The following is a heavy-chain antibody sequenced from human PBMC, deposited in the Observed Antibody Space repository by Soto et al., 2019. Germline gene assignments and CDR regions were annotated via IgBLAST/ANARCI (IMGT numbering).Heavy chain of an antibody. CDR3: AAYYYGSGSYP. D-gene: IGHD3-10*01. V-gene: IGHV1-69*02. J-gene: IGHJ5*02. CDR1: GGTFSSYT. Sequence: QVQLVQSGAEVKKPGSSVKVSCKASGGTFSSYTISWVRQAPGQGLEWMGRIIPILGIANYAQKFQGRVTITADKSTSTAYMELSSLRSDDTAVYYCAAYYYGSGSYPWGQGTLVTVSS. CDR2: IIPILGIA.